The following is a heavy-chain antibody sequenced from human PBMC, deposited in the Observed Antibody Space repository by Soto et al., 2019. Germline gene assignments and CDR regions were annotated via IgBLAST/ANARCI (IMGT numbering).Heavy chain of an antibody. Sequence: PSETLSLSCTVSGGSISSYDWSWIRQPPGKGLEWIGYIYYSGSTNYNPSLKSRVTISVDTSKNQFSLKLRSVTAADTAVYYCARTYGGYYAYWGQGTLVTVSS. CDR3: ARTYGGYYAY. V-gene: IGHV4-59*01. CDR1: GGSISSYD. CDR2: IYYSGST. D-gene: IGHD2-8*01. J-gene: IGHJ4*02.